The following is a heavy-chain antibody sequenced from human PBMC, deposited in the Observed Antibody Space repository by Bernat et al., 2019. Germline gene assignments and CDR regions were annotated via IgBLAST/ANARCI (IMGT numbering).Heavy chain of an antibody. D-gene: IGHD4-23*01. CDR3: ARQLIYGGNAFFDY. Sequence: EVQLVESGGGLVQPGGSPRLSCAASGFTFNNYWMSWVRQAPVKGREWVASIKQDGGEKCYMDSVKGRFTISRDNAENSLYLQMDSLRAEDTAVYYCARQLIYGGNAFFDYWGQGILVTVSS. V-gene: IGHV3-7*03. CDR1: GFTFNNYW. CDR2: IKQDGGEK. J-gene: IGHJ4*02.